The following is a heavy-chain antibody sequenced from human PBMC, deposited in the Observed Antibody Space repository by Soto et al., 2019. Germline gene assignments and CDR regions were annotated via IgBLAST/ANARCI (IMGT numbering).Heavy chain of an antibody. V-gene: IGHV3-66*01. CDR1: GFTVSSNY. D-gene: IGHD3-3*02. CDR3: ARGQLLAVR. Sequence: EVQLEESGGGLVQPGGSLRLSCAASGFTVSSNYMSWVRQAPGKGLEWVSVIYTGDGTYYADSVKGRFTISRDNSKNTLYLQMNSLRAEDTAVYYCARGQLLAVRWGQGTLVTVSS. J-gene: IGHJ4*02. CDR2: IYTGDGT.